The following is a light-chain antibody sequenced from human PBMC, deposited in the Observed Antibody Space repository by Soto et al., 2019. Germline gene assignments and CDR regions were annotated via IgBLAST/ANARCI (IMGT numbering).Light chain of an antibody. J-gene: IGLJ1*01. Sequence: LTQPASVSGSPGQSITISCTGTSSDVGGYNYVSWYQHHPGKAPRLMIYASSNRPSGVSHRFSGSRSGNTASLTISGLQAEDEADYYCSSYTSSSTLYVFGTGTKV. V-gene: IGLV2-14*01. CDR1: SSDVGGYNY. CDR3: SSYTSSSTLYV. CDR2: ASS.